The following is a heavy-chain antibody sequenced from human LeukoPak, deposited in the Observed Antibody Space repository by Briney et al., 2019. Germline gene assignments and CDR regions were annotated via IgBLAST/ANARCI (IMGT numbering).Heavy chain of an antibody. D-gene: IGHD2-15*01. V-gene: IGHV3-74*01. CDR2: MNNDGSSR. CDR1: GFTFTNYC. CDR3: ARDLFCSGGSCNGWFDP. J-gene: IGHJ5*02. Sequence: PGGSLRLSCAASGFTFTNYCMHWVRQAPGKGLVWVSRMNNDGSSRIYADSVKGRFTISRDNAKNTVHLQMKSLRVEDTAIYYCARDLFCSGGSCNGWFDPWGQGTLVTVSP.